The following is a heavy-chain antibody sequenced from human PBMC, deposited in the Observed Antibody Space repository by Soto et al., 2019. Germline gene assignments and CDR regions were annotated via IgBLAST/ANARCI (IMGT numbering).Heavy chain of an antibody. Sequence: QVQLVESGGGVVQPGRSLRLSCAASGFTFSSYGMHWVRQAPGKGLEWVAVISYDGSNKYYADSVKGRFTISRDNSKNTLYLQMNSLRAEDTAVYYCGKEARYDYIWGSYRYIDYWGQGTLVTVSS. CDR2: ISYDGSNK. D-gene: IGHD3-16*02. CDR1: GFTFSSYG. CDR3: GKEARYDYIWGSYRYIDY. V-gene: IGHV3-30*18. J-gene: IGHJ4*02.